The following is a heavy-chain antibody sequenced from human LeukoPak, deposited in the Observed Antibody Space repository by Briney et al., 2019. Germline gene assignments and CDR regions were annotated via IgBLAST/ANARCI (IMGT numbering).Heavy chain of an antibody. CDR2: IRFDGSNK. Sequence: GGSLRLSCEASGFTFSNYAMHWVRQAPGKGLEWVALIRFDGSNKYYADSVKGRFTISRDNSKNMLYLQMNSLTAEDPAVYYCARAELLWFGEFPSPPDYWGQGTLVTVYS. J-gene: IGHJ4*02. V-gene: IGHV3-30*02. CDR3: ARAELLWFGEFPSPPDY. CDR1: GFTFSNYA. D-gene: IGHD3-10*01.